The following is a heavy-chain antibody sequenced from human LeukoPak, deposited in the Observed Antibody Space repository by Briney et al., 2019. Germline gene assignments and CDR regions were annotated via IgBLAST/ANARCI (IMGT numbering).Heavy chain of an antibody. J-gene: IGHJ4*02. D-gene: IGHD2-21*02. CDR3: ARSAYCGGDCNELFDY. CDR1: GGSISSYY. Sequence: SETLSLTCTVSGGSISSYYWSWIRQPPGKGLEWIGYIYYSGSTNYNPSLKSRVTISVDTSKNQFSPELSSVTAADTAVYYCARSAYCGGDCNELFDYWGQGTLVTVSS. V-gene: IGHV4-59*01. CDR2: IYYSGST.